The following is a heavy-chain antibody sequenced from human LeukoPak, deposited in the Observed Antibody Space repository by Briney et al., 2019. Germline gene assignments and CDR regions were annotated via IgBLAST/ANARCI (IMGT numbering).Heavy chain of an antibody. CDR3: ARDLLAVVNLIYYYYYGMDV. CDR2: MNQDGSAE. CDR1: GFTFSNYW. V-gene: IGHV3-7*01. Sequence: PGGSLRLSCAASGFTFSNYWMSWVRQAPGKGLEWVANMNQDGSAEYYVDSVKGRFTISRDNAKNSLYLQMNSLRAEDTAVYYCARDLLAVVNLIYYYYYGMDVWGQGTTVTVSS. J-gene: IGHJ6*02. D-gene: IGHD4-23*01.